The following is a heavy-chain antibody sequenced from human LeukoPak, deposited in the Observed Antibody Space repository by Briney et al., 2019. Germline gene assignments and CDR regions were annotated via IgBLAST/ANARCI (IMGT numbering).Heavy chain of an antibody. D-gene: IGHD3-22*01. CDR2: IYYSGST. Sequence: SETLSLTCTVSGGSISSGDYYWSWIRQPPGKGLEWIGYIYYSGSTYYNPSLKSRVTISVDTSKNQFSLKLSSVTAADTAVYYCARVAGYYDSSGYYKGHAFDIWGQGTMVTVSS. J-gene: IGHJ3*02. V-gene: IGHV4-30-4*08. CDR3: ARVAGYYDSSGYYKGHAFDI. CDR1: GGSISSGDYY.